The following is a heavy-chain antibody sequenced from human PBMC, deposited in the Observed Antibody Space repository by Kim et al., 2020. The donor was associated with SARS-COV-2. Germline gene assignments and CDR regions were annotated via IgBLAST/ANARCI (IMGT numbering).Heavy chain of an antibody. Sequence: GGSLRLSCAASGFTFSDYYMSWIRQAPGKGLEWVSYISSSSSYTNYADSVKGRFTISRDNAKNSLYLQMNSLRAEDTAVYYCARGTAIYSGDGLGYYYGMDVWGQGTTVTVSS. D-gene: IGHD5-12*01. CDR1: GFTFSDYY. J-gene: IGHJ6*02. CDR3: ARGTAIYSGDGLGYYYGMDV. V-gene: IGHV3-11*06. CDR2: ISSSSSYT.